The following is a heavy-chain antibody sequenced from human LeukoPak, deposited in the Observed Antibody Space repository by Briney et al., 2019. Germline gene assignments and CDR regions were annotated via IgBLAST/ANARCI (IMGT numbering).Heavy chain of an antibody. Sequence: GGSLRLSCAASGFTFSRYWMSWVRQAPGKGLEWVANIKQDGSEKYYVDSVKGRFTISRDNSKNTVYLQMNSLRAEDTAIYYCAKEHNYGLDYFDSWGQGTLVTVSS. V-gene: IGHV3-7*03. CDR2: IKQDGSEK. J-gene: IGHJ4*02. CDR1: GFTFSRYW. D-gene: IGHD5-18*01. CDR3: AKEHNYGLDYFDS.